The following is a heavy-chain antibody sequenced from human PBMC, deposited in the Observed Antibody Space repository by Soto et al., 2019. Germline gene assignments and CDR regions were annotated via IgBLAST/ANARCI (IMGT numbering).Heavy chain of an antibody. J-gene: IGHJ4*02. Sequence: QVQLEESGGGVVQPGRSLRLSCEASGFTFNTYSMHWVRQPPGKGLEWLAAIWYDGTQKYYADSVKGRFIISRDTSKKTLYLEMNSLRAADTAVYYCARAGGTTVTGLWHFDSWGQGTLVTVSS. D-gene: IGHD4-17*01. CDR2: IWYDGTQK. CDR1: GFTFNTYS. V-gene: IGHV3-33*01. CDR3: ARAGGTTVTGLWHFDS.